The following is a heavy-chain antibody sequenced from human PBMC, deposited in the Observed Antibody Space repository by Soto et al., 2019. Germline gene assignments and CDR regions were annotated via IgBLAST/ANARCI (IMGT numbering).Heavy chain of an antibody. CDR1: GFTFHDHV. J-gene: IGHJ6*02. CDR3: AKDAGGVWSATRGGRYPYLGMDV. D-gene: IGHD3-3*01. CDR2: ISWDSAIK. Sequence: DVQLVESGGGLVQPGGSLRLSCVASGFTFHDHVMHWVRQVPGRGLEWVSGISWDSAIKDHGDSVDGLFTISRDNAKNSLYLQMDLLRLEDTAIYYCAKDAGGVWSATRGGRYPYLGMDVWGQGTAVTVSS. V-gene: IGHV3-9*01.